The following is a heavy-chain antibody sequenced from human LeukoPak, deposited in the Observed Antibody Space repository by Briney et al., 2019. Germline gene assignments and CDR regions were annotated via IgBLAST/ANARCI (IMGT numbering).Heavy chain of an antibody. CDR1: GFTFSSYA. D-gene: IGHD5/OR15-5a*01. CDR3: ARRRYSVYDFDY. J-gene: IGHJ4*02. V-gene: IGHV3-33*08. Sequence: GRSLRLSCAASGFTFSSYAMHWVRQAPGKGLEWVAVIWSDGSNKYYADSVKGRFTISRDNSKNTLYLQMNSLRAEDTAVYYCARRRYSVYDFDYWGQGTLVTVSS. CDR2: IWSDGSNK.